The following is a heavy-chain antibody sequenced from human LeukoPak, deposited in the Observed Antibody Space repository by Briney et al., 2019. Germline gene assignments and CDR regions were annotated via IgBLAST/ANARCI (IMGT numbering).Heavy chain of an antibody. J-gene: IGHJ4*02. CDR3: AKARSYCSGGSCYYNFDY. V-gene: IGHV4-4*07. CDR2: IYTSGST. CDR1: GGSISSYY. D-gene: IGHD2-15*01. Sequence: SETLSLTCTVSGGSISSYYWSWIRQPAGKGLEWIGRIYTSGSTNYNPSLKSRVTMSVDTSKNQFSLKLSSVTAEDTAVYYCAKARSYCSGGSCYYNFDYWGQGTLVTVSS.